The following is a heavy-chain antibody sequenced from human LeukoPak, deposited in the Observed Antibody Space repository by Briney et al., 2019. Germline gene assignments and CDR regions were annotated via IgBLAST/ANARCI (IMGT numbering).Heavy chain of an antibody. V-gene: IGHV1-69*05. D-gene: IGHD6-13*01. J-gene: IGHJ3*02. Sequence: VASVKVSCKASGYTFTSHDINWVRQATGQGLEWMGGIIPIFGTANYAQKFQGRVTITTDESTSTAYMELSSLRSEDTAVYYCASFSGLGDSSSWYGYDAFDIWGQGTMVTVSS. CDR3: ASFSGLGDSSSWYGYDAFDI. CDR1: GYTFTSHD. CDR2: IIPIFGTA.